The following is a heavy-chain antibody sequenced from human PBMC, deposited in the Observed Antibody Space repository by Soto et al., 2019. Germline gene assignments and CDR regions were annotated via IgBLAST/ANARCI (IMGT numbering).Heavy chain of an antibody. V-gene: IGHV4-30-2*01. D-gene: IGHD2-15*01. CDR2: IYHSGST. Sequence: SETLSLTCAVSGGSISSGGYSWSWIRQPPGKGLEWIGYIYHSGSTYYNPSLKSRVTISVDRSKNQFSLKLSSVTAADTAVYYCARVGDYVDYWGQGTLVTVSS. CDR3: ARVGDYVDY. J-gene: IGHJ4*02. CDR1: GGSISSGGYS.